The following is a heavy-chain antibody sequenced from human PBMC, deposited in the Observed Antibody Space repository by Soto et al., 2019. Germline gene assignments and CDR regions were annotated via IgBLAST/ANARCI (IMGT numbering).Heavy chain of an antibody. D-gene: IGHD3-22*01. V-gene: IGHV4-39*01. J-gene: IGHJ4*02. CDR2: IYYSGST. CDR3: ERHSIWLLLSDY. CDR1: GDSISTNSYS. Sequence: PSETLSLTCTVSGDSISTNSYSWGWIRQPPGQGLEWIGFIYYSGSTYYNPSLKSRVTMSVDTSKNQFSLKLDSVTAADTAVYFCERHSIWLLLSDYWGQGSLVTVSS.